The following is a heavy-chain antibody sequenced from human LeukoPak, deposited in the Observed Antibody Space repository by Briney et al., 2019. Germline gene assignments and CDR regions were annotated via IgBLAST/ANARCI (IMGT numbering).Heavy chain of an antibody. CDR1: GFTVSSNY. CDR3: ARDVYYYDSSAKGGYYFDY. J-gene: IGHJ4*02. D-gene: IGHD3-22*01. V-gene: IGHV3-53*01. Sequence: ETGGSLRLSCAASGFTVSSNYMSWVRQAPGKGLEWVSVIYSGGSTYYADSVKGRFTISRDNSKNTVYLQMNSLRAEDTAVYYCARDVYYYDSSAKGGYYFDYWGQGTLVTVSS. CDR2: IYSGGST.